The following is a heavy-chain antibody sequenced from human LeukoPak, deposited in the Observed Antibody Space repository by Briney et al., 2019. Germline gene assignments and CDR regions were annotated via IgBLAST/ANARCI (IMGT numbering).Heavy chain of an antibody. D-gene: IGHD3-22*01. J-gene: IGHJ4*02. V-gene: IGHV1-69*04. CDR3: ARDDDRAREIDY. CDR2: IIPILNIT. CDR1: RGTFSKYA. Sequence: VKVSCKASRGTFSKYAISWVRQAPGQGLEWMGRIIPILNITHYAQKFQGRVTIAADKSTSTAYMELSSLRSEDTAVYYCARDDDRAREIDYWGQGTLVTVSS.